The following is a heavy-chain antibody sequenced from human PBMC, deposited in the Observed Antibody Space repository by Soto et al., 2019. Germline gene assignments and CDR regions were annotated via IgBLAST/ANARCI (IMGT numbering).Heavy chain of an antibody. Sequence: GGSLRLSCAASGFTFSNYIINWVRQAPGRGLEWVSSISSSSTYKYYADSVKGRFTISRDNAKNSLYLQMNSLRAEDTAVYYCARDPSPYDFWSGSKRPYGLDVWGQGNTVTVSS. CDR3: ARDPSPYDFWSGSKRPYGLDV. V-gene: IGHV3-21*01. J-gene: IGHJ6*02. CDR1: GFTFSNYI. CDR2: ISSSSTYK. D-gene: IGHD3-3*01.